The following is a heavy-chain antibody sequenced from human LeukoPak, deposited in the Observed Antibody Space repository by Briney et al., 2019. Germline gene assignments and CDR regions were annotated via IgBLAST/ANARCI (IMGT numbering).Heavy chain of an antibody. J-gene: IGHJ5*02. CDR2: ISSSSSYI. Sequence: GGSLRLSCAAPGFTFSSYSMNWVRQAPGKGLEWVSSISSSSSYIYYADSVKGRFTISRDNAKNSLYLQMNSLRAEDTAVYYCAKEYYDFWSGYYTRVDWFDPWGQGTLVTVSS. CDR3: AKEYYDFWSGYYTRVDWFDP. CDR1: GFTFSSYS. D-gene: IGHD3-3*01. V-gene: IGHV3-21*01.